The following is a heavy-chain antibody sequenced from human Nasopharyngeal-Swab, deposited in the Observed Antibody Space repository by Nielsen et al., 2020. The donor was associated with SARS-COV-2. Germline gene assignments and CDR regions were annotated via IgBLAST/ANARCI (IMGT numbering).Heavy chain of an antibody. J-gene: IGHJ5*02. Sequence: SDTLSLPCTVSGVSITSQYWSWIRQPPGQGLEWIGYISHNSGTSYNPSLKSRVTMFMDTSKNQFSLRLRSVTAADTAVYYCAKEGATGWFDPWGQGTLVTVSS. CDR1: GVSITSQY. V-gene: IGHV4-59*11. CDR3: AKEGATGWFDP. CDR2: ISHNSGT.